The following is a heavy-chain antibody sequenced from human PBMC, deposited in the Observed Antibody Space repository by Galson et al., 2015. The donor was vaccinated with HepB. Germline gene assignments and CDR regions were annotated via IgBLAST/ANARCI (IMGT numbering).Heavy chain of an antibody. CDR2: INPNSGST. V-gene: IGHV1-46*01. CDR3: ARDQEQLATYYDFWSGYYYGMDV. J-gene: IGHJ6*02. D-gene: IGHD3-3*01. Sequence: SVKVSCKASGYTFTSYYMYWVRQAPGQGLEWMGIINPNSGSTTYAQKFQGRVTMTRDTSTSTVHMELSSLRSEDTAVYYCARDQEQLATYYDFWSGYYYGMDVWGQGTTVTVSS. CDR1: GYTFTSYY.